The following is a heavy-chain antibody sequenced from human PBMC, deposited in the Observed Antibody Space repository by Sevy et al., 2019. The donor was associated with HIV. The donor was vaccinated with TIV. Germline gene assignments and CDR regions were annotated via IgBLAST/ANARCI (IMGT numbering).Heavy chain of an antibody. D-gene: IGHD6-13*01. CDR2: INSDGSGT. Sequence: GGSLRLSCAASGFTFSTYWMHWVRQVPGKGLVWVSRINSDGSGTTYAGSVKGRFTISRDNAKNTLYLQMNSLRVEDRAVYYCARVNIPAAEWGQGALVTVSS. CDR1: GFTFSTYW. V-gene: IGHV3-74*01. CDR3: ARVNIPAAE. J-gene: IGHJ4*02.